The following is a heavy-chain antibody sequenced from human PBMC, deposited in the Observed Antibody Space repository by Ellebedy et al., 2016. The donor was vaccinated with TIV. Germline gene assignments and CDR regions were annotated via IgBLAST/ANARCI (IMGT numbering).Heavy chain of an antibody. V-gene: IGHV1-18*01. CDR1: GYTFTSYG. D-gene: IGHD1-20*01. CDR3: ARSYNWNLRYYFDY. Sequence: ASVKVSXXASGYTFTSYGISWVRQAPGQGLEWMGWISAYNGNTNYAQKLQGRVTMTTDTFTSTAYMELRSLRSDDTAVYYCARSYNWNLRYYFDYWGQGTLVTVSS. J-gene: IGHJ4*02. CDR2: ISAYNGNT.